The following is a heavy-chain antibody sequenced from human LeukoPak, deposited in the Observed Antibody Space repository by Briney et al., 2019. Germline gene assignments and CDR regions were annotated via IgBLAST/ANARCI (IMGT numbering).Heavy chain of an antibody. J-gene: IGHJ3*02. V-gene: IGHV1-46*01. D-gene: IGHD5-24*01. CDR2: INPGGDNT. Sequence: ASVKVSCKASGYTFTKSYTHWVRQAPGQRLEWMGLINPGGDNTDYAQNFQGRLTMTSDTSARTVYMELSSLRSEDTAVYYCARIRDGYNDAYDIWGQGTVVTVPS. CDR1: GYTFTKSY. CDR3: ARIRDGYNDAYDI.